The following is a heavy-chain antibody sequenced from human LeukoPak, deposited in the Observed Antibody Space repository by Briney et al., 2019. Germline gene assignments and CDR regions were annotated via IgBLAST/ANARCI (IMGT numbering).Heavy chain of an antibody. CDR1: GGTFSSYA. J-gene: IGHJ4*02. V-gene: IGHV1-69*13. CDR3: AREGSGGYCSSTSCAPLGY. Sequence: SVKVSCKASGGTFSSYAISWVRQAPGQGLEWMGGIIPIFGTANYAEKFQGRVTITADESTSTAYMELSSLRSEDTAVYYCAREGSGGYCSSTSCAPLGYWGQGTLVTVSS. CDR2: IIPIFGTA. D-gene: IGHD2-2*03.